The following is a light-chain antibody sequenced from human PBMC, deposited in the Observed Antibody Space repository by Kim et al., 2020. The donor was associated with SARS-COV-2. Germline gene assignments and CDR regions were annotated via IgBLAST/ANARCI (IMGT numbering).Light chain of an antibody. CDR2: GAS. J-gene: IGKJ4*01. CDR3: QQYDKWPLT. Sequence: SVSPGERATLTCRASQSANSNLAWYQQKPGQAPRLLIYGASTRATDIPARFSGSGSGTDFTPTISCLQSEDFAVYYCQQYDKWPLTFGGGTKVEI. CDR1: QSANSN. V-gene: IGKV3-15*01.